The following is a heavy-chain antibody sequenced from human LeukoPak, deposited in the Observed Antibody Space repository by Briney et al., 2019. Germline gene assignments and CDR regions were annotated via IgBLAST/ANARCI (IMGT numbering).Heavy chain of an antibody. J-gene: IGHJ4*02. CDR1: GGSISSSSYY. V-gene: IGHV4-39*01. Sequence: SETLSLTCTVSGGSISSSSYYSGWIRQPPGKGLEWIGSIYYSGSTYYNPSLKSRVTISVDTSKNQFSLKLSSVTAADTAVYYCARHATVIIDYCGQGTLVTVSS. CDR3: ARHATVIIDY. D-gene: IGHD4-17*01. CDR2: IYYSGST.